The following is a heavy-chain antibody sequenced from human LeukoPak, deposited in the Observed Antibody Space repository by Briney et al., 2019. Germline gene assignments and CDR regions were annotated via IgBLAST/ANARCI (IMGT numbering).Heavy chain of an antibody. D-gene: IGHD6-13*01. Sequence: GSLRLSCAASGFTFSSYGMSWIRQPPGKGLEWIGSIYHSGSTYYNPSLKSRVTISVDTSKNQFSLKLSSVTAADTAVYYCASYSSSWYGYYYYYYMDVWGKGTTVTVSS. J-gene: IGHJ6*03. CDR1: GFTFSSYG. V-gene: IGHV4-38-2*01. CDR3: ASYSSSWYGYYYYYYMDV. CDR2: IYHSGST.